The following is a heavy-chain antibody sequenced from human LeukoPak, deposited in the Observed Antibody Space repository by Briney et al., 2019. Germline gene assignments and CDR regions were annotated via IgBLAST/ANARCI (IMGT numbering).Heavy chain of an antibody. CDR3: EREIGYGMDV. Sequence: PGGSLRLSCAASGFTFSSYGMHWVRQAPGKGLEWVAVIWYDGSNKNYVDSVKGRFTISRDDSKNTLYLEMNSLRAEDTAVYYCEREIGYGMDVWGQGTTVTVSS. CDR2: IWYDGSNK. D-gene: IGHD3-22*01. V-gene: IGHV3-33*01. CDR1: GFTFSSYG. J-gene: IGHJ6*02.